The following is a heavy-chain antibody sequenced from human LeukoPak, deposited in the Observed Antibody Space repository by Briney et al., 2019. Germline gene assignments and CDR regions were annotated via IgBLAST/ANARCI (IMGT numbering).Heavy chain of an antibody. J-gene: IGHJ3*02. D-gene: IGHD2-2*01. CDR2: ISSSSSYT. V-gene: IGHV3-11*06. Sequence: GGSLRLSCAASGFTFSDYYMSWIRQAPGKGLEWVPYISSSSSYTNYADSVKGRFTISRDNAKNSLYLQMNSLRAGDTAVYYCARDERGYCSSTSCLHDAFDIWGQGTMVTVSS. CDR3: ARDERGYCSSTSCLHDAFDI. CDR1: GFTFSDYY.